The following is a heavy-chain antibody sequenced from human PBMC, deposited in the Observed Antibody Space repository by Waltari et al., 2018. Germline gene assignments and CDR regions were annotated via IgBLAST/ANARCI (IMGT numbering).Heavy chain of an antibody. Sequence: QVQLQQWGAGLLKPSETLSLTCAVYGGSFRGYYSSWIRQPQGKRLEWIGEINHSGSTNYNPSLKSRVTISVDTSKNQFSLKLSSVTAADTAVYYCARGNYDILTGYYNRVYNWFDPWGQGTLVTVSS. CDR1: GGSFRGYY. CDR2: INHSGST. D-gene: IGHD3-9*01. V-gene: IGHV4-34*01. CDR3: ARGNYDILTGYYNRVYNWFDP. J-gene: IGHJ5*02.